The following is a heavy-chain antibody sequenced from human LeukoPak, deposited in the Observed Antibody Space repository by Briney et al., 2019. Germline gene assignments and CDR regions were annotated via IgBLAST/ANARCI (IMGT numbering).Heavy chain of an antibody. CDR3: ARTVVRGITIFGVVIMVPSYFDY. J-gene: IGHJ4*02. CDR1: GYTFTSYG. CDR2: ISAYNGNT. D-gene: IGHD3-3*01. Sequence: GASVKVSCKASGYTFTSYGISWVRQAPGQGLEWMGWISAYNGNTNYAQKLQGRVTMTTDTSTSTAYMELRSLRSDDTAVYYCARTVVRGITIFGVVIMVPSYFDYWGQGTLVTVSS. V-gene: IGHV1-18*01.